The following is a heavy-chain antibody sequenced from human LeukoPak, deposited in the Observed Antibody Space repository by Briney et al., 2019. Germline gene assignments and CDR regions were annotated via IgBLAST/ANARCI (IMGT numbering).Heavy chain of an antibody. D-gene: IGHD6-13*01. J-gene: IGHJ3*02. CDR2: ISGSGGST. Sequence: GGSLRLSCAASGFTFSSYAMSWVRQAPGKGLEWVSAISGSGGSTYYADSVKGRFTIPRDNSKNTLYLQMNSLRAEDTAVYYCANDQAPSSWYHVGGAFDIWGQGTMVTVSS. V-gene: IGHV3-23*01. CDR1: GFTFSSYA. CDR3: ANDQAPSSWYHVGGAFDI.